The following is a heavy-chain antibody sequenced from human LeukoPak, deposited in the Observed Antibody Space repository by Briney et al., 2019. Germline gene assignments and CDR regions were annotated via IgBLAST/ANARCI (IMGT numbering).Heavy chain of an antibody. J-gene: IGHJ5*02. CDR3: ARGGNSPYNWFDP. V-gene: IGHV4-59*01. CDR2: IYYSGST. CDR1: GGSISSYY. Sequence: SQTLSLTCTVSGGSISSYYWSWIRQPPGKGLEWIGYIYYSGSTYYNPSLKSRVTISVDTSKNQFSLKLSSVTAADTAVYYCARGGNSPYNWFDPWGQGTLVTVSS. D-gene: IGHD4-23*01.